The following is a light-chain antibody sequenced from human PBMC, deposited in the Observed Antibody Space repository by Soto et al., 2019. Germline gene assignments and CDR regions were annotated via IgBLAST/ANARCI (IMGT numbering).Light chain of an antibody. V-gene: IGLV2-23*02. CDR1: SSDVGGYNL. J-gene: IGLJ2*01. CDR2: EAT. Sequence: QSALTQPASVSGSPGQSITISCTGTSSDVGGYNLVSWYQQYPGAVPKLIIYEATKRPSGVSNRFSGSKSGNTASLTISRLQTDDEADYYCCAYAGTNTFVVFGGGTKVTVL. CDR3: CAYAGTNTFVV.